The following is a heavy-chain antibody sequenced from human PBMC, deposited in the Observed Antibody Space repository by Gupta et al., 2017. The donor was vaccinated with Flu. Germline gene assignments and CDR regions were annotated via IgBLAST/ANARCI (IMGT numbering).Heavy chain of an antibody. CDR1: GYTFTSYA. V-gene: IGHV1-3*01. CDR2: INAGNGNT. Sequence: QVQLVQSGAEVKKPGASVKVSCKASGYTFTSYAMHWVRQAPGQRLEWMGWINAGNGNTKYSQKFQGRVTITRDTSASTAYMELSSLRSEDTAVYYCARRALPKPKTFTHFDYWGQGTLVTGSS. J-gene: IGHJ4*02. CDR3: ARRALPKPKTFTHFDY.